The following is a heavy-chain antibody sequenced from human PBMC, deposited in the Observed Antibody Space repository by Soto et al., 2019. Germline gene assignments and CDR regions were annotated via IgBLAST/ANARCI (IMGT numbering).Heavy chain of an antibody. CDR1: GFTFSSYA. J-gene: IGHJ3*02. CDR2: ISGSGGST. Sequence: EVQLLESGGGLVQPGGSLRLSCAASGFTFSSYAMSWVRQAPGKGLEWVSAISGSGGSTYYADSVKGRFTISRDNSKNPQDLQLNSLRAEDTAVYYCANTMRTTVNTHDAFDIWGQGTMVTVSS. CDR3: ANTMRTTVNTHDAFDI. V-gene: IGHV3-23*01. D-gene: IGHD4-17*01.